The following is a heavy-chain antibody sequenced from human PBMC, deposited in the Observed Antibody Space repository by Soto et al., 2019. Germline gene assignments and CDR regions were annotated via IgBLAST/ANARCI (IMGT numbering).Heavy chain of an antibody. CDR2: IWYDGSNK. CDR3: AREFGSLDY. D-gene: IGHD3-10*01. V-gene: IGHV3-33*01. Sequence: QVQLVESGGGVVQPGRSLRLSCAASGFTFNTYGMHWVRQAPGKGLEWVAVIWYDGSNKYYADSVKGRFTISRDNSKNTQFLQMSSLRAEDSAVYYCAREFGSLDYWGQGTLVTVSS. J-gene: IGHJ4*02. CDR1: GFTFNTYG.